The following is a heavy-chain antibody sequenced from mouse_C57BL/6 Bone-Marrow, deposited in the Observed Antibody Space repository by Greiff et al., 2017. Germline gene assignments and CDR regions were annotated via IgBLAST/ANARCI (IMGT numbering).Heavy chain of an antibody. CDR1: GYAFSSSW. Sequence: QVQLQQPGPELVKPGASVKISCKASGYAFSSSWMNWVKQRPGKGLEWIGRIYPGDGDTNYNGKFKGKATLTADKSSSTAYMQLSSLTSEDSAVYFCARLDDGYFNFDYWGQGTTLTVSS. D-gene: IGHD2-3*01. CDR3: ARLDDGYFNFDY. V-gene: IGHV1-82*01. CDR2: IYPGDGDT. J-gene: IGHJ2*01.